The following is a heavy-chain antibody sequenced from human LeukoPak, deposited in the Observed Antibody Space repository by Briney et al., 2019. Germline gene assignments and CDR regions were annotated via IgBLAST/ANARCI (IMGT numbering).Heavy chain of an antibody. Sequence: GGSLRLSCAASGFTFSSYSMNWVRQAPGKGLEGVSSISSSSSYIYYADSVKGRFTISRDNAKNSLYLQMNSLRAEDTAVYYCARDVPRSSGSYYNYWGQGTLVTVPS. V-gene: IGHV3-21*01. CDR3: ARDVPRSSGSYYNY. CDR1: GFTFSSYS. D-gene: IGHD3-10*01. J-gene: IGHJ4*02. CDR2: ISSSSSYI.